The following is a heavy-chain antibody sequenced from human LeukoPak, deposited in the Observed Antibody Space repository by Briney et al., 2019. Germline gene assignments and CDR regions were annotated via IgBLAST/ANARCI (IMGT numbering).Heavy chain of an antibody. J-gene: IGHJ5*02. CDR3: ARVVCCGGQRLNWFDP. CDR1: GYTFTGYC. CDR2: INPNSGGT. V-gene: IGHV1-2*06. Sequence: ASVKVSCKASGYTFTGYCMHWVRQAPGQGLEWMGRINPNSGGTNYAQKFQGRVTMTRDTSISTAYMELSRLRSDDTAVYYCARVVCCGGQRLNWFDPWGQGTLVTVSS. D-gene: IGHD2-21*01.